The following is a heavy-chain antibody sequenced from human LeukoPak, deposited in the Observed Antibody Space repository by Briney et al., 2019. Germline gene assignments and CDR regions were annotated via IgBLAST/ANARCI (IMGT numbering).Heavy chain of an antibody. V-gene: IGHV3-7*01. CDR2: IKPDGSGK. J-gene: IGHJ4*02. CDR1: GFSFSSYW. CDR3: SSQPAVIDLDF. Sequence: GGSLRLSCAASGFSFSSYWMTWVRQVPGKGLEWVANIKPDGSGKHYVDSVKGRFTISRDNAKSSLYLQMDSLRVEDTAVYYCSSQPAVIDLDFWGQGALVTVSS. D-gene: IGHD2/OR15-2a*01.